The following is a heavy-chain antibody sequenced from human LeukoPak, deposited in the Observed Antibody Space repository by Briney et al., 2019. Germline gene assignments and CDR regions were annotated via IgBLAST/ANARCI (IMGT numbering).Heavy chain of an antibody. Sequence: PGGSLRLSCAASGFTFSSYWMHWVRQAPGKGLVWVSHINSDGTFTTYADSVKGRFTISRDNAKNTLYLQMNSLRAEDTAVYYCAELGITMIGGVWGKGTTVTISS. CDR2: INSDGTFT. CDR1: GFTFSSYW. D-gene: IGHD3-10*02. V-gene: IGHV3-74*01. CDR3: AELGITMIGGV. J-gene: IGHJ6*04.